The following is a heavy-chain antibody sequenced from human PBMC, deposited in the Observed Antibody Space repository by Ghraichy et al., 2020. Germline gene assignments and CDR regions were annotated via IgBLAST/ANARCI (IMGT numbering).Heavy chain of an antibody. J-gene: IGHJ4*02. D-gene: IGHD5-12*01. V-gene: IGHV4-59*01. CDR3: ARGGSKAGGFDY. Sequence: ESLNISCTVSGGSYSSYYWSWIRQPPGKGLEWIGYIFYSGSTNYNPSLKSRLTISVDTSKNQFSLKLSSVTAADTAVYYCARGGSKAGGFDYWGQGTLVTVSS. CDR2: IFYSGST. CDR1: GGSYSSYY.